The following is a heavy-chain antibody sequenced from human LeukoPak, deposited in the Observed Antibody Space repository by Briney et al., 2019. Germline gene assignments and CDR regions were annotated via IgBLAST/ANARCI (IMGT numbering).Heavy chain of an antibody. Sequence: GGSLRPSCAASGFTVSSNYMSWVRQAPGKGLEWVSVIYSGGSTYYADSVKGRFTISRDNAKNSLYLQMNSLRAEDTAVYYCAREVRHYDILTGYYRIYFDYWGQGTLVTVSS. CDR3: AREVRHYDILTGYYRIYFDY. CDR1: GFTVSSNY. CDR2: IYSGGST. D-gene: IGHD3-9*01. V-gene: IGHV3-66*01. J-gene: IGHJ4*02.